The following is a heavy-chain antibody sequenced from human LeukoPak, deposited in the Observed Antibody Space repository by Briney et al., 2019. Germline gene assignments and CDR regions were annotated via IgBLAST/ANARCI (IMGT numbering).Heavy chain of an antibody. Sequence: SETLSLTCTVSGGSISSYYWSWIRQPAGKGLEWIGRIYTSGSTNYNPSLKSRVTVSVDTSKNQFSLKLSSVTAADTAVYYCARGAVAGIWWEKYYFDYWGQGTLVTVSS. V-gene: IGHV4-4*07. CDR2: IYTSGST. D-gene: IGHD6-19*01. CDR1: GGSISSYY. CDR3: ARGAVAGIWWEKYYFDY. J-gene: IGHJ4*02.